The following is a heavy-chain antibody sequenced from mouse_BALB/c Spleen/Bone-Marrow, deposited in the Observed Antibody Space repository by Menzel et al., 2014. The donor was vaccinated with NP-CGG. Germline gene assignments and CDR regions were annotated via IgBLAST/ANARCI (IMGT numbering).Heavy chain of an antibody. V-gene: IGHV2-9*02. J-gene: IGHJ2*01. CDR3: ARVIRYESYFDY. CDR1: GFSLTSYG. D-gene: IGHD2-14*01. CDR2: IWAGGST. Sequence: QVQLQQPGPGLVAPSQSLSITCTVSGFSLTSYGVHWVRQPPGKGLEWLGVIWAGGSTNYNSALMSRLSISKDNSKSQVFLRMNSLQTDDTAMYYCARVIRYESYFDYWGQGTTLTVSS.